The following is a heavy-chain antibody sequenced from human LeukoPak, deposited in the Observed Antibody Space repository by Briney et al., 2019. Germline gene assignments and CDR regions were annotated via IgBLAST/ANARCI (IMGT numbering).Heavy chain of an antibody. V-gene: IGHV3-15*01. D-gene: IGHD2-21*02. CDR2: IKSKTDGGTT. Sequence: GGSLRLSCAASGFTFSSYAMSWVRQAPGKGLEWVGRIKSKTDGGTTDYAAPVKGRFTISRDDSKNTLYLQMNSLRAEDTAVYYCARDLGIVVVTALRYWGQGTLVTVSS. CDR3: ARDLGIVVVTALRY. J-gene: IGHJ4*02. CDR1: GFTFSSYA.